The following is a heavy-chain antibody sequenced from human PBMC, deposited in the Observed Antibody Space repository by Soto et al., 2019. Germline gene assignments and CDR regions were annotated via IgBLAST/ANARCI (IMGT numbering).Heavy chain of an antibody. Sequence: SVKVSFKASGYKFTSHTVHWVRQAPGQRFEWMGRIYIGNGDTKYSQKFQGRVTIIRNTSASTAFMELNSLTSEDTAVYYCARDRATWSDYFGLWGQGSLVTVSS. CDR3: ARDRATWSDYFGL. D-gene: IGHD3-3*01. J-gene: IGHJ4*02. CDR1: GYKFTSHT. V-gene: IGHV1-3*04. CDR2: IYIGNGDT.